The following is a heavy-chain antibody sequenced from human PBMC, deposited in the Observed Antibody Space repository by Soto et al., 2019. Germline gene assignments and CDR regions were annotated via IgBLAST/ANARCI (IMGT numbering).Heavy chain of an antibody. Sequence: GASVKVSCKASGGTFSSYAISWVRQAPGQGLEWMGGIIPIFGTANYAQKFQGRVTITADESTSTAYMELSSLRSEDTAVYYCAREKEDYYYGMDVWGQGTTVTVSS. J-gene: IGHJ6*02. CDR3: AREKEDYYYGMDV. V-gene: IGHV1-69*13. CDR1: GGTFSSYA. CDR2: IIPIFGTA.